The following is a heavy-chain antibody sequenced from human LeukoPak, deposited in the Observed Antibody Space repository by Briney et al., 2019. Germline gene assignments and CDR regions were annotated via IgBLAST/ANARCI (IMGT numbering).Heavy chain of an antibody. D-gene: IGHD6-13*01. V-gene: IGHV3-30*18. CDR3: AKDKSLLAADYYFDY. Sequence: GGSLRLSCAVSGFTFSRYGMHWVRQAPGKGLEWVSVMSYDGSDNHYADSVKGRFTISRDNSKNTLYLQMNSLRAEATAVYFCAKDKSLLAADYYFDYWGQGTLVTVSS. CDR2: MSYDGSDN. J-gene: IGHJ4*02. CDR1: GFTFSRYG.